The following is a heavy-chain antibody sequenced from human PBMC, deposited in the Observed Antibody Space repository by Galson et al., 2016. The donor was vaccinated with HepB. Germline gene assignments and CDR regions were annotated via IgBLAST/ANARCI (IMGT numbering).Heavy chain of an antibody. D-gene: IGHD3-22*01. CDR2: INAGFGNT. CDR1: GYTFSSYA. Sequence: SVKVSCKASGYTFSSYAMHWVRQAPGQSLEWMGWINAGFGNTKYSQKFQGRLTITRDTSATTAYMELSSLRSDDTAVFYCAREQYYYDTSGFYPLNYWGQGTLVTVSS. J-gene: IGHJ4*02. V-gene: IGHV1-3*01. CDR3: AREQYYYDTSGFYPLNY.